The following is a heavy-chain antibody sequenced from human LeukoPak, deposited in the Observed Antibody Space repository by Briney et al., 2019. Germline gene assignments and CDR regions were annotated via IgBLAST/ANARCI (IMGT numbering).Heavy chain of an antibody. CDR1: GFTFSSYS. J-gene: IGHJ6*03. D-gene: IGHD6-13*01. CDR3: AREISGPLAAAGGYYYYYMDV. CDR2: ISSSSSYI. V-gene: IGHV3-21*01. Sequence: GSLRLSCAASGFTFSSYSMNWVRQAPGKGLEWVSSISSSSSYIYYADSVKGRFTISRDNAKNSLYLQMNSPRAEDTAVYYCAREISGPLAAAGGYYYYYMDVWGKGTTVTISS.